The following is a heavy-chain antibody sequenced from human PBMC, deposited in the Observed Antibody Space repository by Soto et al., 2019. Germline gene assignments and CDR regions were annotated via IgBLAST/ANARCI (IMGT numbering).Heavy chain of an antibody. CDR1: GFTFSSYA. Sequence: GGSPRLSCAASGFTFSSYAMSWVRQAPGKGLEWVSAISGSGGSTYYADSVKGRFTISRDNSKNTLYLQMNSLRAEDTAVYYCAKQYCSGGSCYYQYYFDYWGQGTLVTVSS. CDR3: AKQYCSGGSCYYQYYFDY. D-gene: IGHD2-15*01. J-gene: IGHJ4*02. CDR2: ISGSGGST. V-gene: IGHV3-23*01.